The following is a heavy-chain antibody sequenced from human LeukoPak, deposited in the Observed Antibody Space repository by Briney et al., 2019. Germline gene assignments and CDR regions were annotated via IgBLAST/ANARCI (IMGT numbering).Heavy chain of an antibody. CDR1: GFTFSNAW. V-gene: IGHV3-15*01. Sequence: GGSLRLSCAASGFTFSNAWMSWVRQAPGKGLEWVGRIRSKTDGGTTDYAAPVKGRFTISRDDSKNTLYLQMNSLKTEDTAVYYWTTDPVAGSTPLLDYWGQGTLVTVSS. D-gene: IGHD6-19*01. CDR3: TTDPVAGSTPLLDY. J-gene: IGHJ4*02. CDR2: IRSKTDGGTT.